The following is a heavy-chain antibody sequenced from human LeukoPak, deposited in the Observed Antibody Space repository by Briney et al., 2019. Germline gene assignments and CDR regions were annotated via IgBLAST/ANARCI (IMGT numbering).Heavy chain of an antibody. CDR1: GFTFSSYA. CDR2: ISGSGGST. D-gene: IGHD6-13*01. CDR3: ARVGQQLVYNY. Sequence: GGSLRLSCAASGFTFSSYAMSWVRQAPGKGLEWVSAISGSGGSTYYADSVKGRFTISRDNAKNSLYLQMNSLRAEDTAVYYCARVGQQLVYNYWGQGTLVTVSS. V-gene: IGHV3-23*01. J-gene: IGHJ4*02.